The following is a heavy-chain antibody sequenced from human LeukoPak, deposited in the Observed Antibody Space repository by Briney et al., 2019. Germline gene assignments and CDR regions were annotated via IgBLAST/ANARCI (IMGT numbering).Heavy chain of an antibody. CDR1: GFTVSSNY. CDR2: IYSGGST. J-gene: IGHJ6*02. V-gene: IGHV3-66*01. Sequence: GRSLRLSCAASGFTVSSNYMSWVRQAPGKGLEWVSVIYSGGSTYYADSVKGRFTISRDNSKNTLYLQMNSLRAEDTAVYYCAREAHTMMGPYGMDVWGQGTTVTVSS. CDR3: AREAHTMMGPYGMDV. D-gene: IGHD3-22*01.